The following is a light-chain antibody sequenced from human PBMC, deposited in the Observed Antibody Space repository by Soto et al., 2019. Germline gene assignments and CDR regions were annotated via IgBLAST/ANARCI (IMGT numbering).Light chain of an antibody. CDR2: DAS. CDR3: LQDYNYPLT. V-gene: IGKV1-33*01. J-gene: IGKJ4*01. Sequence: DIQMTQSPSSLPASVGDRVTITCQASQDISNYLNWYQQKPGKAPKLLIYDASNLETGVPSRFSGSGSGTDFTLTISSLQPEDFATYYCLQDYNYPLTFGGGTKVDIK. CDR1: QDISNY.